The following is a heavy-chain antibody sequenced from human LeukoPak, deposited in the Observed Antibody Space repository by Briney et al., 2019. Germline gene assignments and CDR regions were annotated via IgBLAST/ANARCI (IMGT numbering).Heavy chain of an antibody. V-gene: IGHV5-10-1*01. D-gene: IGHD5-18*01. CDR3: ARQRYSYYNDY. J-gene: IGHJ4*02. CDR2: IDPSDSYT. CDR1: GYSFTNYW. Sequence: GASLKIFCMGSGYSFTNYWITWVSRMPGKGLEWMGRIDPSDSYTNYSPSFQGHVTISTDKSTSTVYLQWSSLKASDTAMYYCARQRYSYYNDYWGQRTLVTVSS.